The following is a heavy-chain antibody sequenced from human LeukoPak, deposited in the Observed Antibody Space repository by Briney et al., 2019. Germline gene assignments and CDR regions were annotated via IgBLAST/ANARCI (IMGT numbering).Heavy chain of an antibody. CDR3: ARETRFNLYYDSSGYLDY. CDR2: ISSDGTNK. J-gene: IGHJ4*02. D-gene: IGHD3-22*01. Sequence: PGRSLRLSCAASRFTFRNYAMHWVRQAPGKGLEWLAVISSDGTNKDYADSVKGRFSTSRDNSKNTLYLQMNSLRAEDTAVYYCARETRFNLYYDSSGYLDYWGQGTLVTVSS. CDR1: RFTFRNYA. V-gene: IGHV3-30*04.